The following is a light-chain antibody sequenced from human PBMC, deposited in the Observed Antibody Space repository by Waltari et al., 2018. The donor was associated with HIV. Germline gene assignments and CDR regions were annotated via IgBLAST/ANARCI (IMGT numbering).Light chain of an antibody. Sequence: SALTQPPSVSGSPGQSVPLSCTGTSSDVGGYKSVPWYHHHPGKAPKLMIYDVSKRPSGVPDRFSGSKSGNTASLTISGLQAEDEADYYCCSYAGSYTFGGVFGGGTKLTVL. CDR1: SSDVGGYKS. V-gene: IGLV2-11*01. J-gene: IGLJ2*01. CDR3: CSYAGSYTFGGV. CDR2: DVS.